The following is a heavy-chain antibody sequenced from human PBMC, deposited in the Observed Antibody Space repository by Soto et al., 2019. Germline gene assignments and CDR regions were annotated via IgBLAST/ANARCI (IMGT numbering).Heavy chain of an antibody. CDR1: GGSISSSSYY. Sequence: SETLSLTCTVSGGSISSSSYYWGWIRQPSGKGLEWIGSIYYSGSTNYNTSLKSRVTISVGTSKNQFSLELSSVTAADTAVYYCARGLFSENYYSGGWYYFDYWGQGALVTVSS. J-gene: IGHJ4*02. CDR2: IYYSGST. V-gene: IGHV4-39*07. CDR3: ARGLFSENYYSGGWYYFDY. D-gene: IGHD1-26*01.